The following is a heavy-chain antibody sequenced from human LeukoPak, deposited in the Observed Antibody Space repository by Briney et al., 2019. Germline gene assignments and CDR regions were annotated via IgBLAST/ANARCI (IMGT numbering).Heavy chain of an antibody. Sequence: GGSLRLSCAASGFTFSSHAMSWVRQAPGKGLEWVSLISGSGGSTYYSDSVKGRFTISRDNSKNTLYLQMHSLRAEDTAVYYCAKGHSSNWDHFDYWGQGALVTVSS. D-gene: IGHD1-1*01. J-gene: IGHJ4*02. CDR3: AKGHSSNWDHFDY. V-gene: IGHV3-23*01. CDR1: GFTFSSHA. CDR2: ISGSGGST.